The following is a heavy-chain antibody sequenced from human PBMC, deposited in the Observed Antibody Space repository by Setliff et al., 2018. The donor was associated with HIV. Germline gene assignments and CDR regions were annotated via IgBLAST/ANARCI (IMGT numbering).Heavy chain of an antibody. V-gene: IGHV3-66*02. Sequence: SCAASGFTVSTYYMSWVRQAPGKGLEWVSTIYSDGSTYHADSVNGQFTLSRDISENALYLQIDSLRPEDTAVYYCARLRLYNSALDYWGQGTLVTVSS. CDR2: IYSDGST. CDR3: ARLRLYNSALDY. D-gene: IGHD3-10*01. J-gene: IGHJ4*02. CDR1: GFTVSTYY.